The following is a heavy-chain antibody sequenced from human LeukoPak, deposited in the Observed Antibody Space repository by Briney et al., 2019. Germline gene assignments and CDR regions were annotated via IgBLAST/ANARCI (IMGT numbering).Heavy chain of an antibody. Sequence: QTGGSLRLSCAASGFTFSSYGMHWVRQAPGKGLEWVAVISYDGSKKYYADSVKGRFTISRDNSKNTLYLQMNSPRAEDTAVYYCAKLPPADTAMVTWGQGTLVTVSS. J-gene: IGHJ5*02. CDR1: GFTFSSYG. D-gene: IGHD5-18*01. CDR3: AKLPPADTAMVT. CDR2: ISYDGSKK. V-gene: IGHV3-30*18.